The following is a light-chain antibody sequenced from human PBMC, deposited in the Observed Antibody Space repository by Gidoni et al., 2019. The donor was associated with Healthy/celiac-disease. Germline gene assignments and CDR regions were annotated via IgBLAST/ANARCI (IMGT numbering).Light chain of an antibody. Sequence: IVMTQSPATLSVSPGERATLSCRASQSVSSNLAWYQQQPGQAPRLLIYAASIRATGIPARFSGSGSGTEFTLTISILQSEDVAVYYCQQYNNCPSFGPGTKVDIK. CDR3: QQYNNCPS. J-gene: IGKJ3*01. CDR1: QSVSSN. V-gene: IGKV3D-15*03. CDR2: AAS.